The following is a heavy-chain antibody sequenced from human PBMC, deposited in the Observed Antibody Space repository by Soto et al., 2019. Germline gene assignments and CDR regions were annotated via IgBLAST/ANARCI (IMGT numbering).Heavy chain of an antibody. CDR3: ARGGSIAVAGDAFDI. CDR2: ISSSSSYT. V-gene: IGHV3-11*05. CDR1: GFTFSDYY. J-gene: IGHJ3*02. Sequence: QVQLVESGGGLVKPGGSLRLSCAASGFTFSDYYMSWIRQAPGKGLEWVSYISSSSSYTNYADSVKGRFTISRDNVKNSLYLQMNSLRAEDTGVYYCARGGSIAVAGDAFDIWGQGTMVTVSS. D-gene: IGHD6-19*01.